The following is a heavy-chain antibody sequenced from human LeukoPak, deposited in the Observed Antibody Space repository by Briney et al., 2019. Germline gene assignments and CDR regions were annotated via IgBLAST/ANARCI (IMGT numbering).Heavy chain of an antibody. CDR2: MYYSGST. J-gene: IGHJ4*02. V-gene: IGHV4-30-4*01. D-gene: IGHD2-15*01. CDR1: GGSISSGDYY. Sequence: SETLSLTCTVSGGSISSGDYYWSWIRQPPGKGLEWIGYMYYSGSTYYNPSLKSRVTISVDTSKNQFSLKLSSVTAADTAVYYCARAKVLDIVVVVAATNFDYWGQGTLVTVSS. CDR3: ARAKVLDIVVVVAATNFDY.